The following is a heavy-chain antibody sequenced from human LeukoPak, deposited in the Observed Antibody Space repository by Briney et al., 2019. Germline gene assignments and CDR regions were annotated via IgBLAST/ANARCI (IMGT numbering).Heavy chain of an antibody. CDR2: IIPIFGTA. J-gene: IGHJ4*02. Sequence: SVKVSCKASGGTFSSYAISWVRQVPGQGLEWMGGIIPIFGTANYAQKFQGRVTITADESTSTAYMELSSLRSEDTAVYYCASMGVNDFWSGYYHIDYWGQGTLVTVSS. CDR1: GGTFSSYA. V-gene: IGHV1-69*13. CDR3: ASMGVNDFWSGYYHIDY. D-gene: IGHD3-3*01.